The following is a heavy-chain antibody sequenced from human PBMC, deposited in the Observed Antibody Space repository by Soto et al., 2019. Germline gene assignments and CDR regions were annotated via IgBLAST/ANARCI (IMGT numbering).Heavy chain of an antibody. J-gene: IGHJ4*02. D-gene: IGHD2-2*01. CDR3: ASSREDIVVVPAAPPFDY. V-gene: IGHV1-18*04. CDR1: GYTFTSYG. Sequence: ASVKVSFKASGYTFTSYGISWVRQAPGQGLEWMGWISAYNGNTNYAQKLQGRVTMTTDTSTSTAYMELRSLRSDDTAVYYCASSREDIVVVPAAPPFDYWGQGTLVTVSS. CDR2: ISAYNGNT.